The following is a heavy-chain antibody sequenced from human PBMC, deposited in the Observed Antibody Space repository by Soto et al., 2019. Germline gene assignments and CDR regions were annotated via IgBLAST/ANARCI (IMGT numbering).Heavy chain of an antibody. J-gene: IGHJ5*02. CDR2: IRSKTDGGTT. D-gene: IGHD2-21*01. CDR3: TTSPDLLWLGEDIWVDP. CDR1: GFTFSNAW. Sequence: VQLVESGGGLVKPGGSLRLSCAASGFTFSNAWMSWVRQAPGKGLQWVGRIRSKTDGGTTDYAAPVKGRFTISRDDSKSTLYLQMNSLKIEDTAVYYCTTSPDLLWLGEDIWVDPWGQGTLVTVSS. V-gene: IGHV3-15*01.